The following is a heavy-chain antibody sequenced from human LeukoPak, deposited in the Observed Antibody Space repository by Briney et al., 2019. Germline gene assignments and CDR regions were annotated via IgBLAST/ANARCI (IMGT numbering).Heavy chain of an antibody. CDR3: ARGYNWNYGPFGY. V-gene: IGHV4-30-2*01. CDR2: IYHSGST. CDR1: GGSISSGGYY. J-gene: IGHJ4*02. D-gene: IGHD1-7*01. Sequence: PSETLSLTCTVPGGSISSGGYYWSWIRQPPGKGLEWIGYIYHSGSTYYNPSLKSRVTISVDRSKNQFSLKLSSVTAADTAVYYCARGYNWNYGPFGYWGQGTLVTVSS.